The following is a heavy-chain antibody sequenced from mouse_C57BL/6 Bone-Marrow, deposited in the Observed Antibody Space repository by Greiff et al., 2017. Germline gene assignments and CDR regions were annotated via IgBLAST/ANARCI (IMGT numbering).Heavy chain of an antibody. J-gene: IGHJ1*03. Sequence: QVQLQQSGAELVRPGTSVKVSCKASGFAFTNYLIEWVQQSPGQGLEWIGVLNPGSGGTNYTEKVKGKATLTADKSSSTAYMQLSSLTSEDSAVYFCARPSFYWYFDVGGTGTTVTVSS. CDR1: GFAFTNYL. CDR3: ARPSFYWYFDV. CDR2: LNPGSGGT. V-gene: IGHV1-54*01.